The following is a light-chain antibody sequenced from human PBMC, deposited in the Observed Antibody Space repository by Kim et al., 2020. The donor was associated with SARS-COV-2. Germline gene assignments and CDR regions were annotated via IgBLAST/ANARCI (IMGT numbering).Light chain of an antibody. Sequence: QSVLTQPPSVAAAPGQKVTISCSGSSSNIGIHYVSWYQQLPGTAPKLLIYVNTNRPSGTPDRFSGSNSGTSATLVITGLQTGDEADYYCGTWDSSLSAWVFGGGTQLTVL. J-gene: IGLJ3*02. CDR2: VNT. CDR1: SSNIGIHY. V-gene: IGLV1-51*01. CDR3: GTWDSSLSAWV.